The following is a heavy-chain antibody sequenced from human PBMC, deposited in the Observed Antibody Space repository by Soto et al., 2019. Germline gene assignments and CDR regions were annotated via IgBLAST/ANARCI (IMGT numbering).Heavy chain of an antibody. CDR1: GGSISYYY. CDR2: IYYSGSP. J-gene: IGHJ4*02. Sequence: SETLSLTCTVSGGSISYYYWSWIRQPPGKGLEWIGYIYYSGSPNYHPSLKSRVTISVDTSKNQFSRKLTSVTDADTAVYYCARDVGSGTNYFDDWGQGTRVTVSS. V-gene: IGHV4-59*01. D-gene: IGHD3-10*01. CDR3: ARDVGSGTNYFDD.